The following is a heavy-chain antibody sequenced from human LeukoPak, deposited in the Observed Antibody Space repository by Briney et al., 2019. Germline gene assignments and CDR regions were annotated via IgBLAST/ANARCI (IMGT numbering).Heavy chain of an antibody. CDR3: ARFPLMTTVGNGAFDI. CDR1: GGSIGSYY. Sequence: SETLSLTCTVSGGSIGSYYWSWIRQPAGKGLEWIGRIYTSGSTNYNPSLKGRVTMSVDTSKNQFSLKLSSVTAADTAVYYCARFPLMTTVGNGAFDIWGQGTMVTVSS. J-gene: IGHJ3*02. CDR2: IYTSGST. D-gene: IGHD4-23*01. V-gene: IGHV4-4*07.